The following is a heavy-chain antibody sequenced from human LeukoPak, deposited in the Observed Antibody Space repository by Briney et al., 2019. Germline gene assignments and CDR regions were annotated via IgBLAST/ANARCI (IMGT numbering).Heavy chain of an antibody. J-gene: IGHJ4*02. D-gene: IGHD2-21*02. CDR2: IYSSGRT. V-gene: IGHV4-4*07. CDR1: GGSISNYY. Sequence: SETLSLTCTVSGGSISNYYWSWIRQPAGKGLEWIGRIYSSGRTNYNPSLKSRVTMPVDTSKNQFSLKLSSVTAADTAMYYCARDRGDYGSSDYWGQGTLVTVSS. CDR3: ARDRGDYGSSDY.